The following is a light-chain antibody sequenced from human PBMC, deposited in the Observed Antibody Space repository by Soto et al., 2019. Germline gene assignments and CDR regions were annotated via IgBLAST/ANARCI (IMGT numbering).Light chain of an antibody. CDR1: ESLFGF. J-gene: IGKJ2*01. Sequence: DIVLTQSPATLSVSPGDRVTLSCRASESLFGFLAWYQQKPGQAPRLLMYGVSTSATGIPARFSGGESATDFTLTISSLQSEDSAFYFCQSYNDWPFASGLGTRLEI. CDR2: GVS. CDR3: QSYNDWPFA. V-gene: IGKV3-15*01.